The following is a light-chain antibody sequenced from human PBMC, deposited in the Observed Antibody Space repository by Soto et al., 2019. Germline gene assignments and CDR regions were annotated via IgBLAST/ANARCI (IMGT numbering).Light chain of an antibody. CDR2: GAS. Sequence: EIVLTQSPGTLSLSPGERATLYCRASQSVGSNYLAWYQQKPGQAPRVLIYGASSRATGIPDRFSGSGSGADFTLTISRLEPEDFAVYVCQQYGSSPYTFGQGTNLEIK. J-gene: IGKJ2*01. CDR1: QSVGSNY. V-gene: IGKV3-20*01. CDR3: QQYGSSPYT.